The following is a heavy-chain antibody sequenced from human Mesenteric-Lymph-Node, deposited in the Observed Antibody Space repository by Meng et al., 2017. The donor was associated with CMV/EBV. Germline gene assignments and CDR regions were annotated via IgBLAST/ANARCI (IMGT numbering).Heavy chain of an antibody. J-gene: IGHJ4*02. CDR3: ARSPFGYCSSTSCYTNPYYFDY. V-gene: IGHV4-59*01. D-gene: IGHD2-2*02. CDR1: GGSTRSYY. CDR2: IYYSGST. Sequence: SETLSLTCTVSGGSTRSYYWSWIRQPPGKGLEWIGYIYYSGSTNYNPSLKSRVTISVDTSKNQFSLKLSSVTAADTAVYYCARSPFGYCSSTSCYTNPYYFDYWGQGTLVTVSS.